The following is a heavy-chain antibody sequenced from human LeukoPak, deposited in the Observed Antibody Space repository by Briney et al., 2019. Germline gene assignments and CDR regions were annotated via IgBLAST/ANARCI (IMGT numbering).Heavy chain of an antibody. J-gene: IGHJ4*02. CDR2: INPSGGST. D-gene: IGHD3-10*01. CDR1: GYTFTSYY. Sequence: ASVKVSCKASGYTFTSYYMHWVRQAPGQGLEWMGIINPSGGSTNYAQKFQGRVTITADKSTSTAYMELSRLRSDDTAVYYCARGGALLWFGETIDYWGQGTLVTVSS. V-gene: IGHV1-46*01. CDR3: ARGGALLWFGETIDY.